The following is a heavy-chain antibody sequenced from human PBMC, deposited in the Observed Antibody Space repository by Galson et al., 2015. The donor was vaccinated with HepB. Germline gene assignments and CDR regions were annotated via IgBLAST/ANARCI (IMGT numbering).Heavy chain of an antibody. CDR1: GFNGSRNY. CDR3: ARSSGRGGTNTD. J-gene: IGHJ4*02. CDR2: PYAGGNT. V-gene: IGHV3-53*04. D-gene: IGHD3-10*01. Sequence: SLRLSCAPSGFNGSRNYMTRVRQAPGKGLESVSVPYAGGNTYYADSVKGRFTISRHNSKNNFYLQMNSLRTNYTAVYYCARSSGRGGTNTDWGQGTLVTVSS.